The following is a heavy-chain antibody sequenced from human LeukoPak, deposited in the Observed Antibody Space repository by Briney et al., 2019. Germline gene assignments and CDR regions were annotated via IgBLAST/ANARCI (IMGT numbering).Heavy chain of an antibody. V-gene: IGHV3-23*01. CDR2: ISGSGGSA. J-gene: IGHJ4*02. Sequence: GGSLRLSCAASGSTFSSYAMRWVRQAPGKGLEWVSGISGSGGSAYYADSVKGRFTISRDNSKNTLYLQMNSLRAEDTAVYYCAKGAASEYYFDSWGQGTLVTVSS. CDR1: GSTFSSYA. CDR3: AKGAASEYYFDS. D-gene: IGHD6-25*01.